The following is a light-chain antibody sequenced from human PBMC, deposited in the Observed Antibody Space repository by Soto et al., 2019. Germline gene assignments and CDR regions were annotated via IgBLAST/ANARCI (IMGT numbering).Light chain of an antibody. J-gene: IGLJ2*01. V-gene: IGLV2-14*01. CDR2: DVS. CDR3: SSYTSSSIGV. Sequence: QSALTQPASVSGSPGQSITISCTGTSSDVGGYNYVSWYQQHPGKAPKLMIYDVSNRPSGVSNRFSGSKCGNTASLTISGLQAEDEADYYCSSYTSSSIGVFGGGTQLTVL. CDR1: SSDVGGYNY.